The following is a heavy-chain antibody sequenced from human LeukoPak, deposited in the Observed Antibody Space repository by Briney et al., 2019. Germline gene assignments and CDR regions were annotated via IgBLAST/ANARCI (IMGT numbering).Heavy chain of an antibody. CDR2: IYYSGST. Sequence: SETLSLTCTVSGGSISSYYWSWIRQPPGKGLEWIGYIYYSGSTNYNPSLKSRVTISVDTPKNQFSLNLSSVTAADTAVYYCARLGGSGWYGYYFDYWGQGTLVTVSS. CDR3: ARLGGSGWYGYYFDY. CDR1: GGSISSYY. D-gene: IGHD6-19*01. J-gene: IGHJ4*02. V-gene: IGHV4-59*12.